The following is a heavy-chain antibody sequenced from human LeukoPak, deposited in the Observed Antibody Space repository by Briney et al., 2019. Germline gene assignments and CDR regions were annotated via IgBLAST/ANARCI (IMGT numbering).Heavy chain of an antibody. CDR2: ISAYNGNT. Sequence: ASVKVSCKASGGTFSSYAISWVRQAPGQGLEWMGWISAYNGNTNYAQNLQGRVTMTTDTSTSTAYIELRSLRSDDTAVYYCARDLGGVVIIGGYWGQGTLVTVSS. V-gene: IGHV1-18*01. CDR3: ARDLGGVVIIGGY. J-gene: IGHJ4*02. D-gene: IGHD3-3*01. CDR1: GGTFSSYA.